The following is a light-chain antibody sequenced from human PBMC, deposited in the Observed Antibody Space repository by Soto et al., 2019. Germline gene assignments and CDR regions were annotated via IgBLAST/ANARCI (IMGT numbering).Light chain of an antibody. CDR2: AAS. V-gene: IGKV3-15*01. CDR3: QLLTNGPPIT. Sequence: ILMTQSPVTLSVSPGDSATLSCRASQSIGRNLACYQQKPGQATRLLIYAASTRVTGLPGRYRGQGSGTEFTLPLSGLQSEDCAIYYCQLLTNGPPITFGQGTRLEIK. CDR1: QSIGRN. J-gene: IGKJ5*01.